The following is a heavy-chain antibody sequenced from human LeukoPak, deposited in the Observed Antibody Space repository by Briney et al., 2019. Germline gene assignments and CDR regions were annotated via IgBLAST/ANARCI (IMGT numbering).Heavy chain of an antibody. Sequence: SVKVSCKASGDTFSTYAIRWVRQAPGQGLEWMGGIIPMFGTPNYAQKFQGRVTITANKSTSTAYMELRSLRSEDTAVYYCARDRIPYGSGNIGYFQHWGQGTLVTVSS. D-gene: IGHD3-10*01. CDR2: IIPMFGTP. V-gene: IGHV1-69*06. CDR1: GDTFSTYA. CDR3: ARDRIPYGSGNIGYFQH. J-gene: IGHJ1*01.